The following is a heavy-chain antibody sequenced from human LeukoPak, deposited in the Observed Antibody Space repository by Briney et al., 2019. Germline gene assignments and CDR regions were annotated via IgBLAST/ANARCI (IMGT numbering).Heavy chain of an antibody. D-gene: IGHD3-22*01. CDR2: IYPGDSDT. Sequence: GESLKISCKGSGYSFTSYWIGWVRQMPGKGLEWMGIIYPGDSDTRYSPSFQGQVTISADKSISTAYLQWSSLKASDTAMYYCARSGYYDSSGYYGYDAFGIWGQGIMVTVSS. CDR1: GYSFTSYW. V-gene: IGHV5-51*01. J-gene: IGHJ3*02. CDR3: ARSGYYDSSGYYGYDAFGI.